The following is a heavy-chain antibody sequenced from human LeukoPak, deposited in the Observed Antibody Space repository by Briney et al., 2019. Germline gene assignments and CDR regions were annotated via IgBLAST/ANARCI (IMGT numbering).Heavy chain of an antibody. J-gene: IGHJ6*03. V-gene: IGHV4-39*07. CDR3: MSSSPYLKPRYYYYYMDV. CDR2: IYYSGST. D-gene: IGHD6-13*01. Sequence: SSETLSLTCTVSGGSISSSSYYWGWIRQPPGKGLEWIGSIYYSGSTYYNPSLKSRVTISVDTSKNQFSLKLSSVTAADTAVYYCMSSSPYLKPRYYYYYMDVWGKGTTVTVSS. CDR1: GGSISSSSYY.